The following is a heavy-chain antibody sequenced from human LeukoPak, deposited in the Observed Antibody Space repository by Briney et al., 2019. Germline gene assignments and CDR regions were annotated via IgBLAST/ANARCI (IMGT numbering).Heavy chain of an antibody. D-gene: IGHD2-2*01. J-gene: IGHJ3*02. CDR2: IRSKAYGGTT. CDR1: GFTFSSYA. CDR3: TRDFMPDAFDI. V-gene: IGHV3-49*04. Sequence: TGGSLRLSCAASGFTFSSYAMHWVRQAPGKGLEWVGFIRSKAYGGTTEYAASVKGRFTISRDDSKSIAYLQMNSLKTEDTAVYYCTRDFMPDAFDIWGQGTMVTVSS.